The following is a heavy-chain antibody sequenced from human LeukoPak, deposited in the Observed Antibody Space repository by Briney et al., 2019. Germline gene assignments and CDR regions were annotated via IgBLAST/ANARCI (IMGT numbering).Heavy chain of an antibody. CDR1: GFTFDDYG. D-gene: IGHD3-16*01. V-gene: IGHV3-20*04. Sequence: GGSLRLSCAASGFTFDDYGMSWVRQAPGKGLEWVSGINWNGGSTGYADSVKGRFTISRDNAKNSLYLQMNSLRAEDTAVYYCAKELGGAQRPHDAFDIWGQGTMVTVSS. CDR2: INWNGGST. CDR3: AKELGGAQRPHDAFDI. J-gene: IGHJ3*02.